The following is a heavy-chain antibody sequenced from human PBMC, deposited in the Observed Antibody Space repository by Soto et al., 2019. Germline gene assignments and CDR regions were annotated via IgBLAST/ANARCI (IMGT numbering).Heavy chain of an antibody. CDR3: ASSYCGGDCYSSTYYYYGMDV. V-gene: IGHV1-69*01. Sequence: QVQLVQSGAEVKKPGSSVKVSCKASGGTFSSYAISWGRQAPGQGLEWMGGIIPIFGTANYAQKFQGRVTITADESTSTAYMELSRLRSEDTAVYYCASSYCGGDCYSSTYYYYGMDVWGQGTTVTVS. D-gene: IGHD2-21*02. J-gene: IGHJ6*02. CDR2: IIPIFGTA. CDR1: GGTFSSYA.